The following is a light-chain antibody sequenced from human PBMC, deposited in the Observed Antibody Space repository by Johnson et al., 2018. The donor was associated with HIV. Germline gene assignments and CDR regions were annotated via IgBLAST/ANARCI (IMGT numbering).Light chain of an antibody. CDR3: GTWHSSLNGYV. CDR2: ENN. Sequence: QSLLTQAPSVSAAPGQKVTISCSGSSSNIGNNYVSWYQQLPGTAPKLLIHENNKRPSGIPDRFSGSKSATSATLGITGLQTGDEADYYCGTWHSSLNGYVSGSGTKVTVL. CDR1: SSNIGNNY. V-gene: IGLV1-51*02. J-gene: IGLJ1*01.